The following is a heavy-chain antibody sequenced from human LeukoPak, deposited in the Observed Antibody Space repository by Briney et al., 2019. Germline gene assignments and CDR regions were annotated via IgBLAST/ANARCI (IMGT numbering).Heavy chain of an antibody. J-gene: IGHJ4*02. CDR3: TRRPYFDY. Sequence: ASVKVSCKASGYTFTSYGISWVRQGPGQGLEWMGWISAYNGNTNYAQKLQGRVTMTTDTSTSTAYMELRSLTSDDTATYYCTRRPYFDYWGQGTLVTVSS. CDR1: GYTFTSYG. CDR2: ISAYNGNT. V-gene: IGHV1-18*01.